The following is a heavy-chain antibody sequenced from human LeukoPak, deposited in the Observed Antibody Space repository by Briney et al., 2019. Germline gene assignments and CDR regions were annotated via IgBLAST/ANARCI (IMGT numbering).Heavy chain of an antibody. CDR3: AKDVEMATTLGFDY. V-gene: IGHV3-30*18. D-gene: IGHD5-24*01. Sequence: PGGSLRLSCAASGFTFSDYGMHWVRQAPGKGLEWVAVISYDGSNKYYADSVKGRFTISRDNSKNTLYLQMNSLRAEDTAVYYCAKDVEMATTLGFDYWGQGTLVTVSS. J-gene: IGHJ4*02. CDR1: GFTFSDYG. CDR2: ISYDGSNK.